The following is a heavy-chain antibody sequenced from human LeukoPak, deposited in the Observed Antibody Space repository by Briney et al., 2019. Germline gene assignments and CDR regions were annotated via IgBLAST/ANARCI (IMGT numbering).Heavy chain of an antibody. CDR2: MSTSGST. V-gene: IGHV4-61*02. CDR1: GDSISSGSYY. CDR3: ARGVYPDYFDY. Sequence: SETLSLTCTVSGDSISSGSYYWSWIRQPAGKGLEWIGRMSTSGSTNYNPSLKSRVTISIDTSKNLLSLKLNSVTAADTAVYYCARGVYPDYFDYWGQGTLVTVSS. J-gene: IGHJ4*02. D-gene: IGHD3-16*02.